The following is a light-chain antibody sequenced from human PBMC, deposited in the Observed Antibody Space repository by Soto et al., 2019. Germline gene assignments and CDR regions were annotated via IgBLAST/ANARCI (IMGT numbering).Light chain of an antibody. V-gene: IGKV3-11*01. J-gene: IGKJ1*01. CDR1: QSVSSH. CDR3: VQRTTWPWT. Sequence: ETVLTQSPGTLSLSPGERATLSCRASQSVSSHLAWYQQKPGQAPRLLIYDASNRATGIPARFSGSGSGTDFTLTISSLEPEDFAVYHCVQRTTWPWTCGQGSKLEIK. CDR2: DAS.